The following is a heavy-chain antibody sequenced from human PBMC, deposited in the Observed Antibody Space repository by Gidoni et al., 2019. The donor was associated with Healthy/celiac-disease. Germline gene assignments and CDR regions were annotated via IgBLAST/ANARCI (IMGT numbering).Heavy chain of an antibody. CDR2: IYPGDSDT. CDR3: ASTYSSSWPNWFDP. J-gene: IGHJ5*02. V-gene: IGHV5-51*01. Sequence: EVQLVPSGAEVKKPGESPQISCKGSGYSFTSYWIGWVRQMPGKGLEWMGIIYPGDSDTRYSPSFQGQVTISADKCISTAYLQWSSLKASDTAMYYCASTYSSSWPNWFDPWGQGTLVTVSS. D-gene: IGHD6-13*01. CDR1: GYSFTSYW.